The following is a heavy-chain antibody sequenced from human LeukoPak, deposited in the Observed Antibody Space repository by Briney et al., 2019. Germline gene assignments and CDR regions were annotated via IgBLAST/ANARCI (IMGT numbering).Heavy chain of an antibody. CDR2: IGAGGDGD. CDR3: ARDLGYYATDY. CDR1: GFIFGASW. V-gene: IGHV3-7*01. J-gene: IGHJ4*02. Sequence: GGSLRLSCTGPGFIFGASWMTWVRQPPGRGLEGVANIGAGGDGDHYVDSVMGRFTISRDSGKNSIYLQMDSLRDEATAVYYCARDLGYYATDYWGQGTLVTVSS. D-gene: IGHD2-2*01.